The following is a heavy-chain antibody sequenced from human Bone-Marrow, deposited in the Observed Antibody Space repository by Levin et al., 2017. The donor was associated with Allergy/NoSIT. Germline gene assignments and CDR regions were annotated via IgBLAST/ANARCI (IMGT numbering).Heavy chain of an antibody. J-gene: IGHJ4*02. CDR1: GYTFIDYY. CDR3: ARGVTDSGFDLY. CDR2: INPRDGST. D-gene: IGHD6-25*01. Sequence: VASVKVSCKASGYTFIDYYIHWVRQAPGQGLEWMGKINPRDGSTSYAQKFQGRVTMTRDTSTNSVYVDLSSLRSEDTAVYFCARGVTDSGFDLYWGQGTLVTVST. V-gene: IGHV1-46*01.